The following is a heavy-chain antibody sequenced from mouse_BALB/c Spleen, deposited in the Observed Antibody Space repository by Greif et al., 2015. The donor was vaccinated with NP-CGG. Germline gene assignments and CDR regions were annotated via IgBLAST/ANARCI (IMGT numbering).Heavy chain of an antibody. CDR3: ARGGNYQEDYAMDY. CDR1: GFNIKDTY. D-gene: IGHD2-1*01. J-gene: IGHJ4*01. V-gene: IGHV14-3*02. Sequence: VQLLQPGAGLVKPGASVKLSCTASGFNIKDTYMHWVKQRPEQGLEWIGRIDPANGNTKYDPKFQGKATITADTSSNTAYLQLSSLTSEDTAVYYCARGGNYQEDYAMDYWGQGTSVTVSS. CDR2: IDPANGNT.